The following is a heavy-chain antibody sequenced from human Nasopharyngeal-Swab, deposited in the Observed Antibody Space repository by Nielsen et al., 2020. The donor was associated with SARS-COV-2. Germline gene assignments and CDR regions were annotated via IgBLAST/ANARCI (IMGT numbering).Heavy chain of an antibody. V-gene: IGHV3-21*01. CDR1: GFTFSSYS. D-gene: IGHD4-23*01. CDR2: ISSSSSYI. Sequence: GESLKISCAASGFTFSSYSMNWVRQAPGKGLEWVSSISSSSSYIYYADSVKGRFTISRDNAKNSLYLQMNSLRAEDTAVCYCARGGNSVYWGQGTLVTVSS. CDR3: ARGGNSVY. J-gene: IGHJ4*02.